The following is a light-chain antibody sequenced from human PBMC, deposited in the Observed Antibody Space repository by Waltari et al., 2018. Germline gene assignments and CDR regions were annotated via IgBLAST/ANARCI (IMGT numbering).Light chain of an antibody. J-gene: IGLJ3*02. CDR2: VNSDGSH. CDR1: SGHSDYA. V-gene: IGLV4-69*01. CDR3: QTWGFGIEV. Sequence: QLVLTQPPSASASLGASVKLTCTLSSGHSDYAIAWHQQKPRKGPRYLMRVNSDGSHKKGDGIPDRFSGSSSGAERFLTISSLQSEDEADYFCQTWGFGIEVFGGGTKLTVL.